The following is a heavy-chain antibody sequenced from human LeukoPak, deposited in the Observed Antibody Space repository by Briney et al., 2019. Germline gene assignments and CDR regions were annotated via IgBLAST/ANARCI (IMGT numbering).Heavy chain of an antibody. J-gene: IGHJ4*02. D-gene: IGHD2-2*01. Sequence: GGSLRLSCEASGFIFSRYPIHWVRQAPGKGLEWVTVISNDGRDYHYADSVKGRCTISRDNSKNTLYFQMDSLRAEDTAIYYCARDHQVTSADYFFDYWGQGTLVTVSS. V-gene: IGHV3-30*04. CDR1: GFIFSRYP. CDR3: ARDHQVTSADYFFDY. CDR2: ISNDGRDY.